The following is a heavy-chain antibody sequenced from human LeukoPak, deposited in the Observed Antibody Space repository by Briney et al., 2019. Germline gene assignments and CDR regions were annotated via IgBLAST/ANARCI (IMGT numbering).Heavy chain of an antibody. CDR3: ARDPSPGGNSAYYFDY. D-gene: IGHD4-23*01. Sequence: ASVKVSCKASGYTFTGYYMHWVRQAPGQGLEWMGWINPNSGGTNYAQKFQGRVTMTRDTSTSTVHMEVSGLRSEDTAVYYCARDPSPGGNSAYYFDYWGQGTLVTVSS. J-gene: IGHJ4*02. CDR1: GYTFTGYY. CDR2: INPNSGGT. V-gene: IGHV1-2*02.